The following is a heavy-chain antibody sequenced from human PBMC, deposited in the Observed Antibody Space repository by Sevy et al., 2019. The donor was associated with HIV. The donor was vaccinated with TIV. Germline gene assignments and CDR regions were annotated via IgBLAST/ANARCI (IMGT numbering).Heavy chain of an antibody. D-gene: IGHD3-10*01. CDR2: IGTAGDT. Sequence: GSLRLSCAASGFTFSSYDMHWVRQATGKGLEWVSAIGTAGDTYYPGSVKGRFTISRENAKNSLYLQMNSLRAGDTAVYYCARGHYGSGTDAFDIWGQGTMVTVSS. CDR1: GFTFSSYD. CDR3: ARGHYGSGTDAFDI. V-gene: IGHV3-13*01. J-gene: IGHJ3*02.